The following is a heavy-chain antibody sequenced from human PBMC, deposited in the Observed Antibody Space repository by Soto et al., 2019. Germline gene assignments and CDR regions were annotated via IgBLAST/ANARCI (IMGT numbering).Heavy chain of an antibody. V-gene: IGHV3-48*03. CDR3: ARDPAIYSGKFDYGLDV. J-gene: IGHJ6*02. CDR2: IGTSGKTI. CDR1: GFTFSSYE. D-gene: IGHD4-4*01. Sequence: GGSLRLSCSVSGFTFSSYEMNWVRQAPGKGLEWVSYIGTSGKTIYYADSVRGRFTISRDNAKNSLYLQMNSLRAEDTAVYFCARDPAIYSGKFDYGLDVWGRGTTVTVSS.